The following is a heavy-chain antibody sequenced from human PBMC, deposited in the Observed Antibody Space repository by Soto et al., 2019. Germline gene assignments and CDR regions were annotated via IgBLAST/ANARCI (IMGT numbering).Heavy chain of an antibody. CDR3: ASQPAVAGLDAFDI. D-gene: IGHD6-19*01. Sequence: PGGSLRLSCAASGFTFSSYAMHWVRQAPGKGLEWVAVISYDGSNKYYADSVKGRFTISRDNSKNTLYLQMNSLRAEDTAVCYCASQPAVAGLDAFDIWGQGTMVTVSS. CDR2: ISYDGSNK. J-gene: IGHJ3*02. V-gene: IGHV3-30-3*01. CDR1: GFTFSSYA.